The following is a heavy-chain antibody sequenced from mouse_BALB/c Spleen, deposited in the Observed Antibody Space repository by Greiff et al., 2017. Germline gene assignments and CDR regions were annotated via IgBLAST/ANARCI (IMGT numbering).Heavy chain of an antibody. CDR1: GFTFSSYA. CDR2: ISSGGSYT. CDR3: AREEGYYGSPWFAY. J-gene: IGHJ3*01. D-gene: IGHD1-1*01. Sequence: EVQRVESGGGLVKPGGSLKLSCAASGFTFSSYAMSWVRQSPEKRLEWVAEISSGGSYTYYPDTVTGRFTISRDNAKNTLYLEMSSLRSEDTAMYYCAREEGYYGSPWFAYWGQGTLVTVSA. V-gene: IGHV5-9-4*01.